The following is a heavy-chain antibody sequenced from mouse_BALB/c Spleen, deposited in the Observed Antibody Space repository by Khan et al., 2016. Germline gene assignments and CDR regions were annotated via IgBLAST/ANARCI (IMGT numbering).Heavy chain of an antibody. V-gene: IGHV5-6-5*01. Sequence: EVELVESGGGLVKPGGSLKLSCVASGFTFSSYAMSWVRQTPEKRLEWVASISSGGSTYYPDSVKGRFTISSDNARNILNLQMSSLRSEDTAMYYCAREDYGNYGDYFDYWGQGTTLTVSS. CDR1: GFTFSSYA. CDR3: AREDYGNYGDYFDY. CDR2: ISSGGST. D-gene: IGHD2-1*01. J-gene: IGHJ2*01.